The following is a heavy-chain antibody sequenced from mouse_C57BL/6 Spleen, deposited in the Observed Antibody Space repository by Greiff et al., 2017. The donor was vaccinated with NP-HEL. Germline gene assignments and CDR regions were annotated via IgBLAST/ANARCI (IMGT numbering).Heavy chain of an antibody. V-gene: IGHV5-4*01. D-gene: IGHD1-1*01. J-gene: IGHJ4*01. CDR2: ISDGGSYT. Sequence: EVQLQESGGGLVKPGGSLKLSCAASGFTFSSYAMSWVRQTPEKRLEWVATISDGGSYTYYPDNVKGRFTISRDNAKNNLYLQMSHLKSEDTAMYYCARDHYGSSPLYAMDYWGQGTSVTVSS. CDR1: GFTFSSYA. CDR3: ARDHYGSSPLYAMDY.